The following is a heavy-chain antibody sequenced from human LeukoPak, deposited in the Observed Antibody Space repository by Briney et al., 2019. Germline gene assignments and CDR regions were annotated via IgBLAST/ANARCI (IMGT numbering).Heavy chain of an antibody. V-gene: IGHV4-59*10. CDR1: GFTFSGYW. D-gene: IGHD1-26*01. CDR2: IYTSGST. CDR3: ASLSGSYDYFDY. J-gene: IGHJ4*02. Sequence: GSLRLSCVASGFTFSGYWMSWVRQAPGKGLEWIGRIYTSGSTNYNPSLKSRVTMSVDTSKNQFSLKLSSVTAADTAVYYCASLSGSYDYFDYWGQGTLVTVSS.